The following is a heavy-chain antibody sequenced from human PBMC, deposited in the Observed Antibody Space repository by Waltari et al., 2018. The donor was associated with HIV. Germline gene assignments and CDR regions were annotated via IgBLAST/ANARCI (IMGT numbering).Heavy chain of an antibody. CDR3: ARQSLCSFDD. V-gene: IGHV3-23*01. Sequence: EVQLLESGGGLVQPGGSLRLSCATSGFTFSSYAMSWVGQAPREGLGGVSAITFRGGSTDYTDSVKGRVTIARDNSKNTLYLQMDSLRAEDTAVYYCARQSLCSFDDWGQGTLVTVSS. J-gene: IGHJ4*02. CDR1: GFTFSSYA. CDR2: ITFRGGST.